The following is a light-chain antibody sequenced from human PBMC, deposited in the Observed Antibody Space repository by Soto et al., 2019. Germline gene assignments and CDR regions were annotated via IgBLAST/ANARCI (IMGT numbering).Light chain of an antibody. CDR1: RSINNY. CDR3: QQTYSTPRT. Sequence: DIQMTQSPSSLSASVGDRVTITCRASRSINNYVNWYRQRPGKAPELLIYSASSLHFGVPSRFSGSGAGTDFTFTINSLLPEDLAIYYCQQTYSTPRTFGQGTKVDI. V-gene: IGKV1-39*01. J-gene: IGKJ1*01. CDR2: SAS.